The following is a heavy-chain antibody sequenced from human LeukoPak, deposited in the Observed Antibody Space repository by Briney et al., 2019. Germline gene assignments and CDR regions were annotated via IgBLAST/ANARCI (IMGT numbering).Heavy chain of an antibody. CDR2: IIPILGIA. CDR1: GGTFSSYA. J-gene: IGHJ1*01. Sequence: GASVKVSCKASGGTFSSYAISWVRQAPGQGLEWMGRIIPILGIANYAQKFQGRVTITADKSTSTAYMELSSLRSEDTAVYYCASLYCSSTSCYPEYFQHWGQGTLVTVSS. D-gene: IGHD2-2*01. V-gene: IGHV1-69*04. CDR3: ASLYCSSTSCYPEYFQH.